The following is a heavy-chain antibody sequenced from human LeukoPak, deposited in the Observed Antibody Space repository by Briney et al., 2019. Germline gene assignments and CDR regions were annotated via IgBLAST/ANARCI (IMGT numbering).Heavy chain of an antibody. V-gene: IGHV3-48*02. J-gene: IGHJ4*02. CDR1: GFTFSGYS. D-gene: IGHD3-10*01. CDR2: ISSSSSTI. Sequence: PGGSLRLSCAASGFTFSGYSMNWVRQAPGKGLEWVSYISSSSSTIYYADSVKGRFTISRDNAKNSLYLQMNSLRDEDTAVYYCARGAAGGSGSYIDYWGQGTLVTVSS. CDR3: ARGAAGGSGSYIDY.